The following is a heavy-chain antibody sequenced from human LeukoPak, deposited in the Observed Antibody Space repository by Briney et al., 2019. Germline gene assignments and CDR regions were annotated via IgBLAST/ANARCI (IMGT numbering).Heavy chain of an antibody. CDR3: ARDNPARPSGRYFQP. Sequence: SVKVSCKASGGTFSSYAIIWVRQAPGQGLEWMGGIIPIFGTANYAQKFQGRVTITTDESTSTAYMELSSLRSEDTAVYYCARDNPARPSGRYFQPWGQGTLVTVSS. V-gene: IGHV1-69*05. J-gene: IGHJ1*01. CDR2: IIPIFGTA. CDR1: GGTFSSYA. D-gene: IGHD6-6*01.